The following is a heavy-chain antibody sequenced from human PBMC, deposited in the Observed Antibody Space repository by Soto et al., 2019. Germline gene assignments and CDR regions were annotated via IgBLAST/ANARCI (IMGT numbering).Heavy chain of an antibody. CDR3: ARAQELRSFDWSWGGGAFDF. J-gene: IGHJ3*01. CDR1: GYTFTDYY. Sequence: VQLVQSGAEVKKPGASVKVSCKASGYTFTDYYIHWVRQAPGQGLEWMGCINPYSGATSYAQKFQDWVTMTRDTSISTAYMELRRLRSDATAVYYCARAQELRSFDWSWGGGAFDFWGQGTMVTASS. D-gene: IGHD3-9*01. CDR2: INPYSGAT. V-gene: IGHV1-2*04.